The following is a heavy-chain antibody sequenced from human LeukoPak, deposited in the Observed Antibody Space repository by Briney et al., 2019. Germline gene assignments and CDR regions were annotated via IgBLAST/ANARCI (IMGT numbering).Heavy chain of an antibody. Sequence: ASVKVSCKASGGTFSSYAISWVRQAPGQGLEWMGRIIPIFGTANYAQKFQGRVTITTDESTSTAYMEPSSLRSEDTAVYYCARGETWGPNDAFDIWGQGTMVTVSS. V-gene: IGHV1-69*05. CDR1: GGTFSSYA. J-gene: IGHJ3*02. CDR2: IIPIFGTA. D-gene: IGHD3-16*01. CDR3: ARGETWGPNDAFDI.